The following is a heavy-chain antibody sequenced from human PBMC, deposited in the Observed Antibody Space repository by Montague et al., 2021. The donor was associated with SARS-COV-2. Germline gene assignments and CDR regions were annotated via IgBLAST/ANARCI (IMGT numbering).Heavy chain of an antibody. J-gene: IGHJ6*02. CDR1: GGSISSSSYY. CDR3: ARAFTDWLRYYGMDV. Sequence: SESQSLICTVSGGSISSSSYYWGWIRQPPGKGLEWIGSIYYSGSTYYNPSLKSRVTISVDTSKNQFSLKLSSVTAADTAVYYCARAFTDWLRYYGMDVWGQGTTVTVSS. CDR2: IYYSGST. D-gene: IGHD3-9*01. V-gene: IGHV4-39*01.